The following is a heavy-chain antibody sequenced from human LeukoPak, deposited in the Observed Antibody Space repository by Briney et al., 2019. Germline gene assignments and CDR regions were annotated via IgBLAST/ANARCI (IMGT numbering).Heavy chain of an antibody. CDR1: GFTFSSYA. V-gene: IGHV3-23*01. CDR3: AKDRRSMVVTPSWAFDI. CDR2: ISGSGGST. Sequence: PGGSLRLSCAASGFTFSSYAMSWVRQAPGKGLEWVSAISGSGGSTYYADSVKGRFTISRDKSKNTLSLQLNSLRAEDTALYYCAKDRRSMVVTPSWAFDIWGQGTLVTVSS. D-gene: IGHD4-23*01. J-gene: IGHJ3*02.